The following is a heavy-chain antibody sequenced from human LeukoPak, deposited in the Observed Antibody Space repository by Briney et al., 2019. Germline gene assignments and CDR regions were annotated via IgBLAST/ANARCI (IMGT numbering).Heavy chain of an antibody. V-gene: IGHV4-39*01. CDR1: GGSISSSSYY. CDR2: IYYSGST. CDR3: ARHDYSNHEEQPTIDY. Sequence: PSETLSLTCTVSGGSISSSSYYWGWIRQPPGKGLEWIGSIYYSGSTYYNPSLKSRVTISVDTSKNQFSLKLSSVTAADTAVYYCARHDYSNHEEQPTIDYWGQGTLVTVSS. D-gene: IGHD4-11*01. J-gene: IGHJ4*02.